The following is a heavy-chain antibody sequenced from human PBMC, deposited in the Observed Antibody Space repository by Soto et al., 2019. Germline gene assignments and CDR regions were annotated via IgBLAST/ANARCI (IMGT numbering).Heavy chain of an antibody. CDR2: IYYSGST. Sequence: SETLSLTCTVSAGSISSSSYYCALIRQPPGKGLEWIGSIYYSGSTYYNPSLKSRVTISVDTSKNQFSLNLSSVTAADTAVYYCARRGGYSAYGEFDYWGQGTLVTVSS. V-gene: IGHV4-39*01. D-gene: IGHD5-12*01. CDR3: ARRGGYSAYGEFDY. J-gene: IGHJ4*02. CDR1: AGSISSSSYY.